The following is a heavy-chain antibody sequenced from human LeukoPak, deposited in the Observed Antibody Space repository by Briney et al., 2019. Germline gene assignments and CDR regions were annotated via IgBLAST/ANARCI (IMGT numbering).Heavy chain of an antibody. CDR3: ARAEKYSSSWYQAFDY. D-gene: IGHD6-13*01. Sequence: PGGSLRLSCAASGFTFSSYAMHWVRQAPGKGLEWVAVISYDGSNIYYADSVKGRFTISRDNSKNTLYLQMNSLRAEDTAVYYCARAEKYSSSWYQAFDYWGQGTLVTVSS. CDR1: GFTFSSYA. V-gene: IGHV3-30-3*01. CDR2: ISYDGSNI. J-gene: IGHJ4*02.